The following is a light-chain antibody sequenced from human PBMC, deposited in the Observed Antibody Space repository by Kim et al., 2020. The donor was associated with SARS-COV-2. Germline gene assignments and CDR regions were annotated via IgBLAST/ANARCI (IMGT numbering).Light chain of an antibody. Sequence: SASVVDGVTITCRASQGIKNRFAWCQLKPGKVPQRLIYGASSLQPGVPSRFSGSGYGTEFTLTISSLQPEDSATYYCLQHHDYPLTFGWGTKLEI. CDR3: LQHHDYPLT. J-gene: IGKJ4*01. CDR2: GAS. V-gene: IGKV1-17*03. CDR1: QGIKNR.